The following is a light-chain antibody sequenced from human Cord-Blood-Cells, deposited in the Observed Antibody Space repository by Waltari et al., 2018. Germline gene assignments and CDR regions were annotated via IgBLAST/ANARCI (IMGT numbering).Light chain of an antibody. CDR1: SSYVGCYNY. Sequence: QSALTQPASVSGSPGQSITISCTGTSSYVGCYNYVSWYQQHPGKAPKLMIYDVSKRPSGVSNRFSGSKSGNTASLTISGLQAEDEADYYCSSYTSSSTWVFGGGTKLTFL. J-gene: IGLJ3*02. CDR2: DVS. V-gene: IGLV2-14*01. CDR3: SSYTSSSTWV.